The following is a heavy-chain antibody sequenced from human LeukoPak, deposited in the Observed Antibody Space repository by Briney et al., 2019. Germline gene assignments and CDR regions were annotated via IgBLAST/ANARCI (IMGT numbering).Heavy chain of an antibody. CDR2: MQSTGVS. J-gene: IGHJ4*02. Sequence: PSETLSLTCSVSGDSISTYHWNWLRQPLGKGLEWIGYMQSTGVSNYNPSLKRGVNIFVDTSKNQFVLNLRSVTPADTAVYYCARDKRHSYGRYFDPWGQGRLVTVSS. CDR1: GDSISTYH. CDR3: ARDKRHSYGRYFDP. D-gene: IGHD5-18*01. V-gene: IGHV4-59*01.